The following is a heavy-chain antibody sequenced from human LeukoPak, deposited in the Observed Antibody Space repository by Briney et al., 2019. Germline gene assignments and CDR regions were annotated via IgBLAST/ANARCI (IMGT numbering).Heavy chain of an antibody. CDR1: GYTFTGYY. J-gene: IGHJ4*02. V-gene: IGHV1-46*01. Sequence: ASVRVSCRASGYTFTGYYMHWVRQAPGQGLEWMGIINPSGGSTSYAQKFQGRVTMTRDMSTSTVYMELSSLRSEDTAVYYCARGVEMATIFCDYWGQGTLVTVSS. CDR3: ARGVEMATIFCDY. D-gene: IGHD5-24*01. CDR2: INPSGGST.